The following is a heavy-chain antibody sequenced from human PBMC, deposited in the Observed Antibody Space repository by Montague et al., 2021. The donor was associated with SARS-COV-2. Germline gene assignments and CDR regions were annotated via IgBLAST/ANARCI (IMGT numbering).Heavy chain of an antibody. J-gene: IGHJ6*02. D-gene: IGHD6-6*01. CDR2: IYPGDSDT. V-gene: IGHV5-51*01. CDR1: GYSFTSYW. CDR3: ATKPIGSSSPEYCYYYGMGV. Sequence: QSGAEVKKPGDSLKISCKGSGYSFTSYWIGWVRQMPGKGLEWMAIIYPGDSDTRYSPSFQGQVTISADKSISTAYLQWSSLKASDTAMYYCATKPIGSSSPEYCYYYGMGVWGQGTTVTVSS.